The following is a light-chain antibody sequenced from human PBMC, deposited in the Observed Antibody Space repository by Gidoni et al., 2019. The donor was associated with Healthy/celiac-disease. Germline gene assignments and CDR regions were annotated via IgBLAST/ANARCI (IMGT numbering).Light chain of an antibody. CDR1: SSDVGSYNL. CDR2: EGS. J-gene: IGLJ3*02. CDR3: CSYAGSSSWV. Sequence: QSITISCTGTSSDVGSYNLVSWYQQHPGKAPKLMIYEGSKRPSGVSNRFSGSKSGTTASLTISGLQAEDEADYYCCSYAGSSSWVFGGGTKLTVL. V-gene: IGLV2-23*01.